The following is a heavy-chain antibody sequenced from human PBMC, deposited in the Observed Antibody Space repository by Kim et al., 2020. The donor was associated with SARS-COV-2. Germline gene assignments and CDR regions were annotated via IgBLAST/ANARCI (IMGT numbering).Heavy chain of an antibody. CDR1: GGTFSSYA. CDR2: IIPIFGTA. CDR3: AREGDEATTSAAFDY. J-gene: IGHJ4*02. V-gene: IGHV1-69*13. Sequence: SVKVSCKASGGTFSSYAISWVRQAPGQGLEWMGGIIPIFGTANYAQKFQGRVTITADESTSAAYMELSSLRSEDTAVYYCAREGDEATTSAAFDYWGQGTLVTVSS. D-gene: IGHD5-12*01.